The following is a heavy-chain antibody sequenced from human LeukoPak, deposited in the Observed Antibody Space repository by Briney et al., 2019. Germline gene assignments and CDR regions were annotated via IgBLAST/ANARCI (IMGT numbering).Heavy chain of an antibody. J-gene: IGHJ4*02. CDR3: ASDIVATSGDF. CDR1: GFTFSYFY. CDR2: ITSAGRAI. V-gene: IGHV3-11*01. Sequence: GGSLRLSCAASGFTFSYFYMSWIRQAPGKGLEWVSYITSAGRAIYYADSVQGRFTISRDNARNSLYLQMNGLRAEDTAVYYCASDIVATSGDFWGQGTPVTVSS. D-gene: IGHD5-12*01.